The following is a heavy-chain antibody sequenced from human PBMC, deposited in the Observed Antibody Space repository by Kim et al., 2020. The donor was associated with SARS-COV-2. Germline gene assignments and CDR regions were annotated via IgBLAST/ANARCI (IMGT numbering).Heavy chain of an antibody. Sequence: GSTYEAHSVRGRFTISRDNSKNTLYLQMNSRGAEDTAVYYCAKGEEGFGDWGQGTLVTVSS. J-gene: IGHJ4*02. V-gene: IGHV3-23*01. D-gene: IGHD3-10*01. CDR3: AKGEEGFGD. CDR2: GST.